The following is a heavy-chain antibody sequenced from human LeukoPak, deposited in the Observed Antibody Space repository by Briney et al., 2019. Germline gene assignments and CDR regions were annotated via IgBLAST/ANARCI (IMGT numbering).Heavy chain of an antibody. J-gene: IGHJ5*02. CDR2: IWSDGSNE. D-gene: IGHD6-13*01. CDR3: ARDPSSTWSEYNWFNP. CDR1: GLTFRFYG. V-gene: IGHV3-33*01. Sequence: GGSLRLSCAASGLTFRFYGINGVRQAPGKGLEWVALIWSDGSNERYADSVKGRFTISRDNSKKTVYLQMNSLTAEDTAVYYCARDPSSTWSEYNWFNPWGQGTLVTVSS.